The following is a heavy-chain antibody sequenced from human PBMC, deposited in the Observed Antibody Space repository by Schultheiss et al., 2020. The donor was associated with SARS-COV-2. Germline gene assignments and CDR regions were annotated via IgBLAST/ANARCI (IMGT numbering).Heavy chain of an antibody. CDR1: GFSLRSYA. D-gene: IGHD5-18*01. Sequence: GGSLRLSCSASGFSLRSYAMYWVRQAPGKGLEYVSAISTNGDKTYYADSVKGRFTISRDTSKNTLYLQMNSLRAEDTAVYYCARDRPLYSYGPNDAFDIWGQGTMVTVSS. CDR2: ISTNGDKT. CDR3: ARDRPLYSYGPNDAFDI. V-gene: IGHV3-64*04. J-gene: IGHJ3*02.